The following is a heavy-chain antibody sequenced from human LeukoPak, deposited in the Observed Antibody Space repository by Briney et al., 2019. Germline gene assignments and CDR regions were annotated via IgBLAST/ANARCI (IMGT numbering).Heavy chain of an antibody. V-gene: IGHV3-30-3*02. CDR1: GFTFSSYA. D-gene: IGHD1-26*01. CDR2: ISYDGSNK. Sequence: GRSLRLSCAASGFTFSSYAMHWVRQAPGKGLEWVAVISYDGSNKYYADSVKGRFTISRDNSKNTLYLQLNSPRVEDTAVYYYAKNRGAGSHYYYHMNVWGKGTTVTVSS. J-gene: IGHJ6*03. CDR3: AKNRGAGSHYYYHMNV.